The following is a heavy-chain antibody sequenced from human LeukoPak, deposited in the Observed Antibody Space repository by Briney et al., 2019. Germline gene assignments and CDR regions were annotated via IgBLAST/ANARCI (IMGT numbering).Heavy chain of an antibody. J-gene: IGHJ4*02. V-gene: IGHV3-7*01. CDR2: IKQDGSEK. CDR1: GFSVSSYG. Sequence: GGSLRLSCAASGFSVSSYGMNWVRQAPGKGLEWVANIKQDGSEKYYVDSVKGRFTISRDNAKNSLYLQMNSLRAEDTAVYYCARDTLTYYYDSSPGSSLDYWGQGTLVTISS. D-gene: IGHD3-22*01. CDR3: ARDTLTYYYDSSPGSSLDY.